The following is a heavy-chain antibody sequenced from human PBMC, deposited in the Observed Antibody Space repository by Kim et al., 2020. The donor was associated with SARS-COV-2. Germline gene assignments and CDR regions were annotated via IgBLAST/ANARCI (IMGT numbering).Heavy chain of an antibody. D-gene: IGHD2-21*02. J-gene: IGHJ6*02. CDR3: ARLGPVTADYCYSMDV. Sequence: DSVSGRFTISRDTSSNAVSLHMNSLRAEDTAVYYCARLGPVTADYCYSMDVWGQGTTVTVSS. V-gene: IGHV3-53*01.